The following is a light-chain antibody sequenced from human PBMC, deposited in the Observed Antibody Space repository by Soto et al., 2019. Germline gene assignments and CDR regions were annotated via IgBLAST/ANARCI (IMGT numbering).Light chain of an antibody. J-gene: IGKJ1*01. V-gene: IGKV3-20*01. CDR3: QQYVNSSPRT. Sequence: EIVLTQSPGTLSLSPGERATLSCRASHTISSSYLAWYQQKPGQAPRLLMYGISRRATGIPDRFSGSGSGTDFALTITRLEPEDFEVYYCQQYVNSSPRTFGQGTKVEIK. CDR1: HTISSSY. CDR2: GIS.